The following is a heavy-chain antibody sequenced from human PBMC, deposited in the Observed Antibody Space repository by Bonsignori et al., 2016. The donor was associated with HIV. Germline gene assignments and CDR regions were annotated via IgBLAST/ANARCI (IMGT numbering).Heavy chain of an antibody. Sequence: WVRQAPGQGLEWMGGIIPILGIANYAQKFQGRVTITADESTSTAYMELSSLRSEDTAVYYCARGGPYYDFWSGYLSVVRSYYYYYYYMDVWGKGTTVTVSS. J-gene: IGHJ6*03. CDR3: ARGGPYYDFWSGYLSVVRSYYYYYYYMDV. D-gene: IGHD3-3*01. CDR2: IIPILGIA. V-gene: IGHV1-69*10.